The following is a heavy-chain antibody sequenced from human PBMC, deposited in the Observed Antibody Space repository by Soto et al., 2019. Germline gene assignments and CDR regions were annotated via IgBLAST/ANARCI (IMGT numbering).Heavy chain of an antibody. CDR2: ISDSGGDT. CDR1: GFTFSSHA. J-gene: IGHJ6*02. Sequence: EVQLLESGGGLVQPGGSLRLSCAPSGFTFSSHAMSWVRQAPGKGLEWVSGISDSGGDTYYADSVKGRFTISRDTSKNALYLPMNSLRDEDPAVYYCVRDWTGEKCPCMDVWGQGTRVTVSS. CDR3: VRDWTGEKCPCMDV. D-gene: IGHD2-8*02. V-gene: IGHV3-23*01.